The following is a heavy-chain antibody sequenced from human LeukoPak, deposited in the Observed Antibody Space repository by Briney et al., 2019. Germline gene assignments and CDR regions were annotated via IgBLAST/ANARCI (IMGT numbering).Heavy chain of an antibody. V-gene: IGHV1-2*02. Sequence: GASVKVSCKASGYTFTGYYMHWVRQAPGQGLEWMGWINPNSGGTNYAQKFQGRVTMTRDTSISTAYMELSRLRSDDTAVYYCARDRNWGWGGGYFDYWGQGTLVTVSS. CDR2: INPNSGGT. J-gene: IGHJ4*02. CDR1: GYTFTGYY. D-gene: IGHD7-27*01. CDR3: ARDRNWGWGGGYFDY.